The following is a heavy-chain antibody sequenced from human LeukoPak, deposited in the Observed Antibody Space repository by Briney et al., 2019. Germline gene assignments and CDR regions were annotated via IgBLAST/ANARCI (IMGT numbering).Heavy chain of an antibody. CDR1: GGSINSYY. D-gene: IGHD3-22*01. J-gene: IGHJ5*02. CDR2: IYYSGST. CDR3: ARDSAYYYDSSGYPHGFDP. Sequence: PSETLSLTCTVSGGSINSYYWSWIRQPPGKGLEWIGYIYYSGSTNYNPSLKSRVTISVDTSKNQFSLKLSSVTAADTAVYYCARDSAYYYDSSGYPHGFDPWGQGTLVTVSS. V-gene: IGHV4-59*01.